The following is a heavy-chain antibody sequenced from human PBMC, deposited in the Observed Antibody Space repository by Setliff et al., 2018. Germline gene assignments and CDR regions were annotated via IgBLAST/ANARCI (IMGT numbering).Heavy chain of an antibody. CDR3: ARLIWSGSINYHYYYMDV. CDR2: IWYDGSNP. Sequence: GGSLRLSCAASGFTLSSYGMHWVRQAPGKGLEWVAAIWYDGSNPYYADSVKGRFTISRDTAKHSLYLQMNSLRADDTAVYYCARLIWSGSINYHYYYMDVWGKGTTVTVSS. D-gene: IGHD3-3*01. V-gene: IGHV3-33*01. CDR1: GFTLSSYG. J-gene: IGHJ6*03.